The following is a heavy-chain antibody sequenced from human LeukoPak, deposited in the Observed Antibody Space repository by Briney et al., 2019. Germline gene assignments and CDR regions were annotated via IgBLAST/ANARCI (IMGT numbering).Heavy chain of an antibody. J-gene: IGHJ6*02. CDR2: IYYSGST. CDR3: AKTLYSGYDFEYYGMDV. V-gene: IGHV4-59*01. Sequence: SETLSLTCTVSGGSISSYYWSWIRQPPGKGLEWIGYIYYSGSTNYNPSFKSRVTISVDTSKNQFSLKLSSVTAADTAVYYCAKTLYSGYDFEYYGMDVWGQGTTVTVSS. CDR1: GGSISSYY. D-gene: IGHD5-12*01.